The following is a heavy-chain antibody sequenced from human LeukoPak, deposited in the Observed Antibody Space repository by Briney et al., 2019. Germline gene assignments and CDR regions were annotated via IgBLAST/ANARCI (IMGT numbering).Heavy chain of an antibody. CDR3: ANTARMYYYDSSGCH. Sequence: GGSLRLSCAASGFTFSSYAMSWVRQAPGKGLEWVSAISGSGGSTYYADSVKGRFTISRDNSKNTLYLRMNSLRAEDTAVYYCANTARMYYYDSSGCHWGQGTLVTVSS. J-gene: IGHJ4*02. CDR2: ISGSGGST. V-gene: IGHV3-23*01. CDR1: GFTFSSYA. D-gene: IGHD3-22*01.